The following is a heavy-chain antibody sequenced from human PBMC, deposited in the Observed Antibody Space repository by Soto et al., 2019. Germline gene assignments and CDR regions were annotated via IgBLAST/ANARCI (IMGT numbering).Heavy chain of an antibody. V-gene: IGHV3-21*01. CDR3: ARGGLVWEPDWLQMYYFDY. J-gene: IGHJ4*02. CDR1: GFTFSSYS. D-gene: IGHD3-9*01. CDR2: ISSSSSYI. Sequence: EVQLVESGGGLVKPGGSLRLSCAASGFTFSSYSMNWVRQAPGKGLEWVSSISSSSSYIYYADSVKGRFTISRDNAKNSLYLQMISLRAEDTAVYYCARGGLVWEPDWLQMYYFDYWGQGTLVTVSS.